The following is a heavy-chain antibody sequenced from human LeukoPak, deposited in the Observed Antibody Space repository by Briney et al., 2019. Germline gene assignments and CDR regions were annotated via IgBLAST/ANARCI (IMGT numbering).Heavy chain of an antibody. V-gene: IGHV3-43*02. J-gene: IGHJ4*02. CDR2: ISGDGGST. D-gene: IGHD6-13*01. CDR1: GFTFDDYA. Sequence: GGSLRLSCAASGFTFDDYAMHWVRQAPGKGLEWVSLISGDGGSTYYADSVKGRFTISRDNSKNSLYLQMNSLRTEDTALYHCAKDMASSSWYGFVFDYWGQGTLVTVSS. CDR3: AKDMASSSWYGFVFDY.